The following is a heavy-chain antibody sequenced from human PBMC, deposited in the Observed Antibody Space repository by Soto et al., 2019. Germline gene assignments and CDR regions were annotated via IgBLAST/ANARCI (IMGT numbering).Heavy chain of an antibody. CDR3: ARRYGGNFDF. J-gene: IGHJ4*02. D-gene: IGHD1-26*01. Sequence: PSETLSLTCTLSGGSISRYYWSWIRQPPGKGLEWIGYIYYSGSTNYNPSLKSRVTISVDASKNQFSLKLSSVTAADTAVYYCARRYGGNFDFWGQGTLVTVS. CDR2: IYYSGST. V-gene: IGHV4-59*01. CDR1: GGSISRYY.